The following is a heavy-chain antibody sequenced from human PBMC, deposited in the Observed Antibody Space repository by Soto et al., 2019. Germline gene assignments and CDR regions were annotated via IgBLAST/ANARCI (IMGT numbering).Heavy chain of an antibody. CDR3: ARVKKKNSGYREKDAFDI. V-gene: IGHV4-34*01. J-gene: IGHJ3*02. Sequence: QVQLQQWGAGLLKPSETLSLTCAVYGGSFSGYYWSWIRQPPGKGLEWIGEINHSGSTNYTPSLKLRTTISVETSKNQVSLKLSSVTAAETAVYYCARVKKKNSGYREKDAFDIWGQGTMVTVSS. CDR2: INHSGST. D-gene: IGHD5-12*01. CDR1: GGSFSGYY.